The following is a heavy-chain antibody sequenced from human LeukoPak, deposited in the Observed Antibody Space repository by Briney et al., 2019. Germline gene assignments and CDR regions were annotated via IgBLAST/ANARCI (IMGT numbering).Heavy chain of an antibody. J-gene: IGHJ4*02. CDR1: GFTFSSYG. CDR2: ISYDGSNK. V-gene: IGHV3-30*03. Sequence: GGSLRLSCAASGFTFSSYGMHWVRQAPGKGLEWVAVISYDGSNKYYADSVKGRFTISRDNSKNTLYLQMNSLRAEDTAVYYCAREGHCSGTSCYSDSWGQGTLVTVSS. D-gene: IGHD2-2*02. CDR3: AREGHCSGTSCYSDS.